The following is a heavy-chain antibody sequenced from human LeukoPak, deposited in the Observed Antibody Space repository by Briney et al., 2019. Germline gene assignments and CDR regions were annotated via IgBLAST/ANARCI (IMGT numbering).Heavy chain of an antibody. V-gene: IGHV1-69*06. CDR3: ARKGYFDWITGFDP. J-gene: IGHJ5*02. Sequence: SVKVSCKASGGTFSSYAISWVRQAPGQGLEWMGGIIPIFGTANYAQKFQGRVTITADKSTSTAYMELSSLRSEDTAVYYCARKGYFDWITGFDPWGQGTLVTVSS. D-gene: IGHD3-9*01. CDR1: GGTFSSYA. CDR2: IIPIFGTA.